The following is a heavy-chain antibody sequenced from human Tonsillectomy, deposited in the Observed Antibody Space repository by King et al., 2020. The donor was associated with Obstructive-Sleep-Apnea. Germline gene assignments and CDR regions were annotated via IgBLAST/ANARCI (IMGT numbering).Heavy chain of an antibody. V-gene: IGHV4-59*08. J-gene: IGHJ4*02. CDR3: ARSLDSSGYYYTNY. Sequence: VQLQESGPGLVKPSETLSLTCTVSGGSISSYYWSWVRQPPGKGLEWIGYISYSGSTNYNPSLKSRVTISVDTSKTQFSLKLSSVTAADTAVYYCARSLDSSGYYYTNYWGQGTLVTVSS. CDR2: ISYSGST. CDR1: GGSISSYY. D-gene: IGHD3-22*01.